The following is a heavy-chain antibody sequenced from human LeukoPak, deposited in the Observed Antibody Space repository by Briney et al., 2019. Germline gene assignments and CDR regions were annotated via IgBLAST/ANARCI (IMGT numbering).Heavy chain of an antibody. CDR2: IYYSGST. V-gene: IGHV4-39*01. Sequence: SETLSLTCTVSGGSISSSSYYWGWIRQPPGKGLEWIGSIYYSGSTYYNPSLKSRVTIFVDTSKNQFSLKLSSVTAADTAVYYCARYCSSTNCPSNWFDSWGQGTLVTVSS. D-gene: IGHD2-2*01. CDR3: ARYCSSTNCPSNWFDS. CDR1: GGSISSSSYY. J-gene: IGHJ5*01.